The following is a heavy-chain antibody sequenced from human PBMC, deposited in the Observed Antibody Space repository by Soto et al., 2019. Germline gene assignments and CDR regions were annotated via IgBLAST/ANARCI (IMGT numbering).Heavy chain of an antibody. CDR3: ARHGIAVALGY. J-gene: IGHJ4*02. D-gene: IGHD6-19*01. CDR1: GGSISSYY. Sequence: QVQLQESGPGLVKPSETLSLTCTVSGGSISSYYWSWIRQPPGKGLEWIGYIYYSGSTNYNPSLTSRLTISVDTSTPQFSLKLSSVTAADTAVYYCARHGIAVALGYWGQGTLVTVSS. V-gene: IGHV4-59*08. CDR2: IYYSGST.